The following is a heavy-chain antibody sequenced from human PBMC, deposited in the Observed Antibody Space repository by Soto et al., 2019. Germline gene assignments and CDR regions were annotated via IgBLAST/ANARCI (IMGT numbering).Heavy chain of an antibody. J-gene: IGHJ4*02. CDR3: ARADPAASVGY. D-gene: IGHD2-2*01. V-gene: IGHV4-59*11. CDR1: GGSMSSHY. CDR2: ISYSGST. Sequence: PSETLSLTCTVSGGSMSSHYWTWLRQSPGKGLEWIGYISYSGSTYYNPSLKSRVSISADTSKNQFSLRMNSMIAADTAVYYCARADPAASVGYWGQGTLGTVSS.